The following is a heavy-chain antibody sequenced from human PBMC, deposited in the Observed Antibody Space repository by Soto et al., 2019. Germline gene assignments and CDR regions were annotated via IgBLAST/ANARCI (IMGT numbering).Heavy chain of an antibody. V-gene: IGHV1-3*01. CDR1: GYTFTRYH. D-gene: IGHD3-22*01. CDR2: INVGNGNT. CDR3: ATPQDYDGCLDS. Sequence: QVQFVQSGAEVKKPGASVKVSCKTPGYTFTRYHIHWVRQAPGQRLEWMGGINVGNGNTRYSQKLQGRLTLTRDTPGNTAYLELNSLISEDTAVYYCATPQDYDGCLDSWGQGTLVTVSS. J-gene: IGHJ4*02.